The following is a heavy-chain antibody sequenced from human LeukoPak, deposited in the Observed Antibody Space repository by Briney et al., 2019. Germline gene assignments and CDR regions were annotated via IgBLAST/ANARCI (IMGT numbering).Heavy chain of an antibody. CDR1: GFTFSDYA. CDR2: ISGGSSGST. D-gene: IGHD2-2*01. Sequence: GGSLRLSCAASGFTFSDYAMSWVRQAPGKGLEWLSVISGGSSGSTYYADSVTGRFTVSRDNSKNTVDLQMNNLRAEDTAVYYCARVGGEDIVLVPLSYYMDVWGKGTTVTVSS. CDR3: ARVGGEDIVLVPLSYYMDV. V-gene: IGHV3-23*01. J-gene: IGHJ6*03.